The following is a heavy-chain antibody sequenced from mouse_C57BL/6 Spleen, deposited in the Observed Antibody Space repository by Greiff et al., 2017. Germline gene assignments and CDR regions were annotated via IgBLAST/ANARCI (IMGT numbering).Heavy chain of an antibody. Sequence: VKLQESGAELVKPGALVKMSCKASGYTFTTYPIEWMKQNHGTSLEWIGNFYPYNDDTKYNEKFKGKATLTVEKSSSTVYLELSRLTSDDSAVYDCARGGYDYFDYWGQGTTRTVSS. CDR2: FYPYNDDT. J-gene: IGHJ2*01. D-gene: IGHD2-2*01. CDR1: GYTFTTYP. V-gene: IGHV1-47*01. CDR3: ARGGYDYFDY.